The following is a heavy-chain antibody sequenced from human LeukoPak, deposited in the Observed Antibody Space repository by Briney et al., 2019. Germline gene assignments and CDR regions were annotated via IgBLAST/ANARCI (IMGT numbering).Heavy chain of an antibody. CDR3: ARTVTGDPRDAFDI. D-gene: IGHD7-27*01. V-gene: IGHV7-4-1*02. J-gene: IGHJ3*02. CDR1: GYTFTSYA. Sequence: GASVKVSCKASGYTFTSYAMNWVRQAPGQGLEWMGWLNTNTGNPTYAQDFTGRFVFSLDTSVSTAYLQITSLKAEDTAVYYCARTVTGDPRDAFDIWGQGTMVTVSS. CDR2: LNTNTGNP.